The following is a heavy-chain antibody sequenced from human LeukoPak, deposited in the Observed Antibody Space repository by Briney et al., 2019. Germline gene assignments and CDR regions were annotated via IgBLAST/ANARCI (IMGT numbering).Heavy chain of an antibody. V-gene: IGHV4-4*07. J-gene: IGHJ5*02. Sequence: SETLSLTCTLSGGSISSYYSSWTRHPAGKWMEWIGRIYTCECTHYIPSLKSRVTMSVDTYKHQFSVKLSAVTAADAAVYFCARDWVSGDGRLVPWGQGTLVTVSS. D-gene: IGHD4-17*01. CDR3: ARDWVSGDGRLVP. CDR2: IYTCECT. CDR1: GGSISSYY.